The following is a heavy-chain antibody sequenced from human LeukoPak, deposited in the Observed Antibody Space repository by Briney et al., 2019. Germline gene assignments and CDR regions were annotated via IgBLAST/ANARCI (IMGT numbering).Heavy chain of an antibody. V-gene: IGHV4-59*01. Sequence: SETLPLTCTVSGGSINSYYWSWIRQPPGEGLEWIGYIYYSGSTDYNPSLKSRVTISVDTSKNQFSLKLSSLTAADTAVYYCAREGVTKYYFDYWGQGTLVTVSS. J-gene: IGHJ4*02. D-gene: IGHD4-11*01. CDR2: IYYSGST. CDR3: AREGVTKYYFDY. CDR1: GGSINSYY.